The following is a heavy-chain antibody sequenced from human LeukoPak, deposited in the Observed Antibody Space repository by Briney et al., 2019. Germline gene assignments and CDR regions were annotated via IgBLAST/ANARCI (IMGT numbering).Heavy chain of an antibody. Sequence: SETLSLTCTVSGGSISSYYWSWIRQPPGKGLEWIGYIYYSGSTNYNPSLKSRVTISVDTSKNQFSLKLSSVTAADTAVYYCARFRPKSSFSEWDDAFDIWGQGTMVTVSS. CDR1: GGSISSYY. CDR3: ARFRPKSSFSEWDDAFDI. D-gene: IGHD3-3*01. CDR2: IYYSGST. J-gene: IGHJ3*02. V-gene: IGHV4-59*01.